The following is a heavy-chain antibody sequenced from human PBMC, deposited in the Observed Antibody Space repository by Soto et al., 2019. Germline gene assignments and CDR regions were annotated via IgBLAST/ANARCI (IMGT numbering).Heavy chain of an antibody. CDR1: GGSVSTPCYS. D-gene: IGHD3-10*01. V-gene: IGHV4-30-2*01. CDR3: AARPYYYYGLDV. J-gene: IGHJ6*02. CDR2: VYHNGNA. Sequence: TLSLMYTVCGGSVSTPCYSWSCIRQPPGNAPEWIGYVYHNGNAYPKPSLKSRVTISLDGAKNQFSLKMTSVTAADTGLYYCAARPYYYYGLDVCGQRTTVTVSS.